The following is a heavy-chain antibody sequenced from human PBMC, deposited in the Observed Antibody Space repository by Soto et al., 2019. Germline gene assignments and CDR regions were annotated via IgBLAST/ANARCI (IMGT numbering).Heavy chain of an antibody. D-gene: IGHD3-22*01. CDR2: IIPIFGTA. Sequence: SVKVSCKASGGTFSSYAISWVRQAPGQGLEWMGGIIPIFGTANYAQKFQGRVTITADESTSTAYMELSSLRSEDTAVYYCARDYYYDTSGYYSRLPFQHWGQGTLVTVSS. CDR3: ARDYYYDTSGYYSRLPFQH. CDR1: GGTFSSYA. V-gene: IGHV1-69*13. J-gene: IGHJ1*01.